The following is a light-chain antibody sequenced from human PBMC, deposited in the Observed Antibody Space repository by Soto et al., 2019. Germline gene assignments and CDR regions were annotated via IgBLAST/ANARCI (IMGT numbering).Light chain of an antibody. CDR2: GAS. CDR1: QSVSSSY. V-gene: IGKV3-20*01. Sequence: EIVLTQSPGTLSLSPGESTTLSCRASQSVSSSYLAWYQQKTGQAPRLLIYGASSRATGIPDRLSGCGSGTDFTLTISRLEPEDFAVYYCQQCGSSPPTFGQGTKVDIK. CDR3: QQCGSSPPT. J-gene: IGKJ1*01.